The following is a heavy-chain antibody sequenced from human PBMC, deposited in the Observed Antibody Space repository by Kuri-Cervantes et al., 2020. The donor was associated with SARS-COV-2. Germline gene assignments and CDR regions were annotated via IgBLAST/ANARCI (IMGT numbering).Heavy chain of an antibody. D-gene: IGHD4-17*01. J-gene: IGHJ6*02. CDR2: IHYNGDP. Sequence: GSLRLSCTVSGASISGNYWTWIRQSPGEGLEWIAYIHYNGDPSYSPFFKSRVTISVDRSMNQISLKLYSVTAADTAVYYCARSDYVRLFYGLDVWGQGTTVTVSS. CDR3: ARSDYVRLFYGLDV. CDR1: GASISGNY. V-gene: IGHV4-59*01.